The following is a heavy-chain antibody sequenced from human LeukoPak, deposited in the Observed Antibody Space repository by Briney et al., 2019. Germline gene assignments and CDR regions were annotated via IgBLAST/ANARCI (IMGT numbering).Heavy chain of an antibody. CDR2: ISAYSGNT. J-gene: IGHJ5*02. CDR3: VRVGDHYYGSGSYYFDWFDP. Sequence: ASVKVSCKASGYTFTSYGISWVRQAPGQGLEWMGWISAYSGNTNYAQKLQGRVTMTTDTSTSTAYMELRSLRSDDTAVYYCVRVGDHYYGSGSYYFDWFDPWGQGTLVTVSS. CDR1: GYTFTSYG. D-gene: IGHD3-10*01. V-gene: IGHV1-18*01.